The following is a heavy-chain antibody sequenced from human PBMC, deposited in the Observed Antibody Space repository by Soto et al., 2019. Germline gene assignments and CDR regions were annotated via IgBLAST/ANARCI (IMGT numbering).Heavy chain of an antibody. CDR3: ARSPVYYYDSSGYSFQH. D-gene: IGHD3-22*01. V-gene: IGHV1-69*02. Sequence: QVQLVQSGAEVKKPGSSVKVSCKASGGTFSSYTISWVRQAPGQGLEWMGRIIPILGIANYAQKFQGRVTITADKSTSTAYMGLSSLRSEDTAVYYCARSPVYYYDSSGYSFQHWGQGTLVTVSS. J-gene: IGHJ1*01. CDR2: IIPILGIA. CDR1: GGTFSSYT.